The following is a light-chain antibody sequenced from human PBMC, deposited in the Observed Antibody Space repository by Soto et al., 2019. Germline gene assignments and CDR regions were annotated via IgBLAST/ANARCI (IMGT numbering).Light chain of an antibody. J-gene: IGLJ1*01. CDR2: KGT. CDR1: SSDVGAYNS. Sequence: QSALAQPASVSGSPGQSITISCTGTSSDVGAYNSVSWYQQHPHKAPQVIIYKGTQRPSGVSNRFSGSTSGNAASLTISGLQADAEADYFCCSSAPESTYVFGNGTKLTVL. V-gene: IGLV2-23*01. CDR3: CSSAPESTYV.